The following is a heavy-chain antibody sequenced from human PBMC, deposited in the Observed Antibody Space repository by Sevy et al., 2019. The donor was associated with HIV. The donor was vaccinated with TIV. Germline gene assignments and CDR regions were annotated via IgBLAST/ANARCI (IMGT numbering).Heavy chain of an antibody. CDR3: VRDRIAAAGGYSDY. D-gene: IGHD6-13*01. CDR1: GASVSYGNYY. J-gene: IGHJ4*02. CDR2: ISYIGST. V-gene: IGHV4-61*01. Sequence: SETLSLTCTVSGASVSYGNYYWTWIRQPPGKGLEWIGYISYIGSTNYNPSLKSRVTISIDTAKNQLSLRLNSVTATETAVYYCVRDRIAAAGGYSDYWGQGALVTVSS.